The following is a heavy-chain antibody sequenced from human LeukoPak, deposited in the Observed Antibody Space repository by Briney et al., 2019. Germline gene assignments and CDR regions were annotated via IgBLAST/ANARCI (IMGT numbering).Heavy chain of an antibody. CDR2: INPNSGGT. J-gene: IGHJ6*02. Sequence: VSVKVSCKASGYTFTGYYMHWVRQAPGQGLDWMGWINPNSGGTNYAQKFQGRVTMTRDTSISTAYMELSRLRSDDTAVYYCAREAGEIVVVPAAYYYYYGMDVWGQGTTVTVSS. V-gene: IGHV1-2*02. D-gene: IGHD2-2*01. CDR1: GYTFTGYY. CDR3: AREAGEIVVVPAAYYYYYGMDV.